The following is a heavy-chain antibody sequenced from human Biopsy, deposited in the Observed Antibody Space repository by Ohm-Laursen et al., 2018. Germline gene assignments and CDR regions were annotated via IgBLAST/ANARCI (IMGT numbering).Heavy chain of an antibody. Sequence: TQTLTLTCTFSGFSFTTVGMRVTWIRQAPGKALEWLAHIDWAGDTRYSASLKTRLSISKDTFKDQVVLTMTDIDPVDTATYYCARASASQYYGVDVWGQGTSVIVSS. CDR3: ARASASQYYGVDV. D-gene: IGHD1-26*01. J-gene: IGHJ6*02. CDR2: IDWAGDT. V-gene: IGHV2-70*04. CDR1: GFSFTTVGMR.